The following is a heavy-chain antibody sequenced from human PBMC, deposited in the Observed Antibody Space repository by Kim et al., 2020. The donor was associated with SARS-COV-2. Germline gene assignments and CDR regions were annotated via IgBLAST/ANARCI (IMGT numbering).Heavy chain of an antibody. J-gene: IGHJ4*02. V-gene: IGHV3-72*01. D-gene: IGHD6-13*01. Sequence: SVKGRFTISRDDSTNSLYLHMNSLKTEDTAVYYCGRARMYSSSWCGDLDYWGQGTLVTVSS. CDR3: GRARMYSSSWCGDLDY.